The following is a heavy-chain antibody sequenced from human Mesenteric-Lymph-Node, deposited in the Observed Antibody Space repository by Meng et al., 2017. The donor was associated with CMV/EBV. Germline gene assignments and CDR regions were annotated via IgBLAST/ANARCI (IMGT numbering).Heavy chain of an antibody. CDR3: TTGGNGYTY. Sequence: STASGFTCSCAWMTWVRRAPGEGLEWVGGIRSNTAGRTTEYTAPMDARITISTDDLTNTLSPQMTSLYSEGTAVVYGTTGGNGYTYWGRGTLVTVSS. V-gene: IGHV3-15*05. CDR1: GFTCSCAW. D-gene: IGHD6-13*01. CDR2: IRSNTAGRTT. J-gene: IGHJ4*02.